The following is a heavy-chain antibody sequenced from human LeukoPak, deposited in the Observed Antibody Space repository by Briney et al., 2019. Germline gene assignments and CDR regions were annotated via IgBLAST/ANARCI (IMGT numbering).Heavy chain of an antibody. D-gene: IGHD4-11*01. CDR2: IYHSGST. CDR1: GYSISSGYY. J-gene: IGHJ5*02. Sequence: SETLSLTCAVSGYSISSGYYWGWIRQPPGKGLEWIGSIYHSGSTYYKPSLKSRVTISVDTSKNHFSLKLTSVTAADTAVYYCARTTVTNNWFDPWGQGTLVTVSS. CDR3: ARTTVTNNWFDP. V-gene: IGHV4-38-2*01.